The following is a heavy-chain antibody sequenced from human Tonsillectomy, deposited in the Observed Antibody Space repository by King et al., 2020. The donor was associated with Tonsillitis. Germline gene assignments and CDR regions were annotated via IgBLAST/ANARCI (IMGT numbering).Heavy chain of an antibody. CDR2: IEPSDSYT. CDR3: ARHDVLSPGELLP. Sequence: QLVQSGAEVKKPGESLRISCKGSGYSFTSYWISWVRPMPGKGLEWMGRIEPSDSYTNYSPSFQGHVTISADKSISTAYLQWSMLMTADTAMYYCARHDVLSPGELLPWGQGTLGTVSS. CDR1: GYSFTSYW. D-gene: IGHD1-26*01. V-gene: IGHV5-10-1*03. J-gene: IGHJ5*02.